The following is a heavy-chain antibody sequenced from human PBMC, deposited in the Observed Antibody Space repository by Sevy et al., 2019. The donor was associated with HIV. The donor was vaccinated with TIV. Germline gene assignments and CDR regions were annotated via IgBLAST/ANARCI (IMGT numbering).Heavy chain of an antibody. J-gene: IGHJ5*02. D-gene: IGHD3-22*01. V-gene: IGHV3-53*01. Sequence: GGSLRLSCAASGFTVSSNYMSWVRQAPGKGLEWVSVIYSGGCTYYADSVKGRFTLSRDNSKNTLYLQMNSLRAEDTAVYYCAREHHYYDSSGGEYNWFDPWGQGTLVTVSS. CDR2: IYSGGCT. CDR1: GFTVSSNY. CDR3: AREHHYYDSSGGEYNWFDP.